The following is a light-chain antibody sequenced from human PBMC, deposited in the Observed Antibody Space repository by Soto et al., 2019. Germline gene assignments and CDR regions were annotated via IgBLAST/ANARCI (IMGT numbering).Light chain of an antibody. CDR2: EVS. J-gene: IGLJ2*01. CDR3: SSYTSSSTLVV. CDR1: SSDVGGYNY. Sequence: QSALTQPASVSGSPGQSITISCTGTSSDVGGYNYVSWYQQHPGKAPKLMIYEVSNRPSGFSNRFSGSKSGNTASLTISGLQAEDEADYYCSSYTSSSTLVVFGGGTKVTVL. V-gene: IGLV2-14*01.